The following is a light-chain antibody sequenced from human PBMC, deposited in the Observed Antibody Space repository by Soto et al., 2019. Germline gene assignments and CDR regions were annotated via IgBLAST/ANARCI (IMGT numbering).Light chain of an antibody. CDR1: QSVSSSY. Sequence: EIVLTQSPGTLSLSPGERATLSCRASQSVSSSYLAWYQQKPGQAPRHLIYGASSSATGIPNRFSGSVSGTDFTLTISRLEPEDFAVYYCHQYDSSPLTFGGGPKVEIK. CDR3: HQYDSSPLT. V-gene: IGKV3-20*01. J-gene: IGKJ4*01. CDR2: GAS.